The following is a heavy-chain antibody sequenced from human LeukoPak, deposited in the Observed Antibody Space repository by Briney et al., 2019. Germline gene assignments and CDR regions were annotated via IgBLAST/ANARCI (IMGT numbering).Heavy chain of an antibody. D-gene: IGHD6-19*01. Sequence: SETLSLTCTVSGGSISGYYWNWIRQPAGKGLEWIGRVYTSGTINYSPSLKSRITMSVDTSKNQFSLRLISVTAADTAVYYCARSTGWSSDLFDYWGQGTLVTVSS. J-gene: IGHJ4*02. CDR2: VYTSGTI. CDR1: GGSISGYY. V-gene: IGHV4-4*07. CDR3: ARSTGWSSDLFDY.